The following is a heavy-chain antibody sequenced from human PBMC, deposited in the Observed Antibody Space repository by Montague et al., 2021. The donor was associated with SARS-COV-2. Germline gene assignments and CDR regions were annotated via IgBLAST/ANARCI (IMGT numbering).Heavy chain of an antibody. V-gene: IGHV3-30-3*01. CDR1: GFTFSSYA. CDR3: ARVLGGYYGMDV. CDR2: ISYDGSNK. J-gene: IGHJ6*02. Sequence: SLRLSCAASGFTFSSYAMHWVRQAPGKGLEWVAVISYDGSNKYYADSVKGRFTISRDNSKNTLYLQMNSLRAEDTAVYYCARVLGGYYGMDVWGQGITVTVSS. D-gene: IGHD2/OR15-2a*01.